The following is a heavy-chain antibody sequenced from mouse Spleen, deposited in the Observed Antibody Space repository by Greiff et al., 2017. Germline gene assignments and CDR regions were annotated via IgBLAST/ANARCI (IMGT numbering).Heavy chain of an antibody. D-gene: IGHD2-4*01. V-gene: IGHV5-9*04. Sequence: EVKLVESGGGLVKPGGSLKLSCAASGFTFSSYTMSWVRQTPAKRLEWVATISSGGGNTYYPDSVKGRFTISRDNARNTLYLQMSSLRSEDTAMYYCARGDYAAYWGQGTLVTVSA. CDR1: GFTFSSYT. J-gene: IGHJ3*01. CDR3: ARGDYAAY. CDR2: ISSGGGNT.